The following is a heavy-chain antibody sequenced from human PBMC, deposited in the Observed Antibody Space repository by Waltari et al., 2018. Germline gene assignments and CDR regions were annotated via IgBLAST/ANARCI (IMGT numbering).Heavy chain of an antibody. J-gene: IGHJ1*01. V-gene: IGHV3-74*01. D-gene: IGHD2-15*01. CDR3: AAPGGNDLEYLQR. CDR1: GITFNTHW. CDR2: INSEGSSI. Sequence: EVQLVESGGGLVQPGGSLRLSCAASGITFNTHWMHWVRQAPGKGLVWGSRINSEGSSISYADSVKGRFTISRDNAKNTLYLEMKSLRAEDTAVYYCAAPGGNDLEYLQRWGQGTLVTVSS.